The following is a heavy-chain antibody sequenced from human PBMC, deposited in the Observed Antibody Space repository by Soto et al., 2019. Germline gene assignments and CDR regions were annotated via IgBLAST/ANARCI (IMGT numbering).Heavy chain of an antibody. J-gene: IGHJ6*02. CDR1: GGSISGHY. V-gene: IGHV4-59*11. D-gene: IGHD4-17*01. CDR2: IYYSWSA. CDR3: ARDREVTTPYYYVMDV. Sequence: QVQLQESGPGLVQPSETLSLTCSVTGGSISGHYWSWIRQPPGKGLEWVGYIYYSWSANYNPSLKRRVTISVDTPNNQLSLKLSSVTAAATAVHYCARDREVTTPYYYVMDVWGQGTTVTVSS.